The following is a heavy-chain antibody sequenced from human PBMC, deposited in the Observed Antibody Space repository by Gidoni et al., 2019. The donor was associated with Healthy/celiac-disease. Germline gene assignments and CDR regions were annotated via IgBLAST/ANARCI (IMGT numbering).Heavy chain of an antibody. D-gene: IGHD1-26*01. CDR1: GGSISSYY. CDR2: IYYSGST. J-gene: IGHJ4*02. Sequence: QVQLQESGPGLVKPSETLSLTCTVSGGSISSYYWSWIRQPPGKGLEWIGYIYYSGSTNYNPSLKSRVTISVDTSKNQFSLKLSSVTAADTAVYYCARKRSSGSYYFDYWGQGTLVTVSS. CDR3: ARKRSSGSYYFDY. V-gene: IGHV4-59*01.